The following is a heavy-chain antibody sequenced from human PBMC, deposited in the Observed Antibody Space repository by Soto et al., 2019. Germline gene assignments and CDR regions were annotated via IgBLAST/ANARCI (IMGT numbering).Heavy chain of an antibody. Sequence: QVQLVQSGAEVKKPGASVKVSCKASGYTFTSYYMHWVRQAPGQGLEWMGIINPSGGSTSYAQKFQGRVTMTRDTSTSTVYMELSSLRSEDTAVYYCARDTGDYSGYSYGPGFDYWGQGTLVTVSS. CDR2: INPSGGST. J-gene: IGHJ4*02. V-gene: IGHV1-46*01. CDR1: GYTFTSYY. D-gene: IGHD5-18*01. CDR3: ARDTGDYSGYSYGPGFDY.